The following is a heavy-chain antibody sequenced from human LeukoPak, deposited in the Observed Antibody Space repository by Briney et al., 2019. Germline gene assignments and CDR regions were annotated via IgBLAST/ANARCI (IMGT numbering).Heavy chain of an antibody. D-gene: IGHD3-22*01. V-gene: IGHV3-11*01. J-gene: IGHJ4*02. CDR2: ISSSGSTI. CDR1: GITFSDYY. CDR3: AGYDSSGYYSYYFDY. Sequence: KPGGPRRLSCAASGITFSDYYMSWIRKAPGKGLEWVSYISSSGSTIYYADSVKGRFTISRDNAKNSLYLQMNSLRAEDTAVYYCAGYDSSGYYSYYFDYWGQGTLVTVSS.